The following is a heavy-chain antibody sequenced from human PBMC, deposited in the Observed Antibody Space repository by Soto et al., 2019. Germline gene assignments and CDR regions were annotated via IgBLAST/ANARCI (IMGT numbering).Heavy chain of an antibody. CDR1: GYTFTSYA. D-gene: IGHD3-10*01. V-gene: IGHV1-3*01. J-gene: IGHJ4*02. Sequence: ASVKVSCKASGYTFTSYAMHWVRQAPGQRLEWMGWINAGNGNTKYSQKFQGRVTITRDTSASTAYMELSSLRSEDTAVYYCASTREVRGVITTTTPFDYWGQGTLVTVSS. CDR2: INAGNGNT. CDR3: ASTREVRGVITTTTPFDY.